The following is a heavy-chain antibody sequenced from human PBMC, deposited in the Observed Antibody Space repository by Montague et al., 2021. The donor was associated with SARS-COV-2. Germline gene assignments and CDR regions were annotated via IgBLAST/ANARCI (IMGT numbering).Heavy chain of an antibody. D-gene: IGHD6-13*01. V-gene: IGHV4-39*01. J-gene: IGHJ4*02. Sequence: SETLSLTCSVSGGFITDRTYDWGCIRQSPGKGLEWIGAINYSGTTYYXXSLKSRVTISLDTAKNQFSLKMTSVTAADTAVYYCARHWGIAAAGNWGQGTLVTVSS. CDR2: INYSGTT. CDR1: GGFITDRTYD. CDR3: ARHWGIAAAGN.